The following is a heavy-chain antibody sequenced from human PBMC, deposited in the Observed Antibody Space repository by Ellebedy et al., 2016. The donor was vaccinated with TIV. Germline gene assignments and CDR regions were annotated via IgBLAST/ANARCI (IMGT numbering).Heavy chain of an antibody. D-gene: IGHD2-21*02. CDR2: ITPMSTTP. V-gene: IGHV1-69*13. CDR1: GNTFSRHY. Sequence: SVKVSCXASGNTFSRHYLHWVRQAPGQALEWMGGITPMSTTPNYAQKFQDRVTITVDESASTTYMELSSLRSEDTAMYYCSRGGNVCGGDCYSEYWGQGTQVTVSS. CDR3: SRGGNVCGGDCYSEY. J-gene: IGHJ4*02.